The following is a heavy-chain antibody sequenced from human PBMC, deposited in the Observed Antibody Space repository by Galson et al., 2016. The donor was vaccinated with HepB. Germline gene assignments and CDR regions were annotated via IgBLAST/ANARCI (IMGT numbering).Heavy chain of an antibody. Sequence: CAISGDSVSSNSAVWNLIRQSPSRGLEWLGRTFYKSKWYNAYAVSVISRITVNADTSKNQFSLHLNPVTPDDTAVYYCTRGFEYSSGWYYFDHWGQGTLATVSS. CDR3: TRGFEYSSGWYYFDH. CDR1: GDSVSSNSAV. CDR2: TFYKSKWYN. J-gene: IGHJ4*01. V-gene: IGHV6-1*01. D-gene: IGHD6-19*01.